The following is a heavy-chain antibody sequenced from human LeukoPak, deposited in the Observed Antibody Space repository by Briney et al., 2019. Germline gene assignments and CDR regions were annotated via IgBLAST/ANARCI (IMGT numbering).Heavy chain of an antibody. CDR1: GYTFTSYG. CDR3: ARASSNYAPSLLDY. J-gene: IGHJ4*02. CDR2: ISAYNGNT. D-gene: IGHD4-11*01. Sequence: VASVKVSCKASGYTFTSYGISWVRRAPGQGLEWMGWISAYNGNTNYAQKRQGRVTMTKDTSTSTVYMELRSLRSGDTAVYYCARASSNYAPSLLDYWGQGTLVTVSS. V-gene: IGHV1-18*01.